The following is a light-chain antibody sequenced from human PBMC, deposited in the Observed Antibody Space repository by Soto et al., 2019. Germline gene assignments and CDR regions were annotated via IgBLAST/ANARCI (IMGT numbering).Light chain of an antibody. Sequence: EIVMTQSPATLSVSPGERATLSCRASQSISVTYLAWYQQKPGQAPRLLIYGASSRATGIPDRFSGSGSGTDFTLTISRLEPEDFAVYFCQQYGNSPRTFGQGTRLEIK. CDR3: QQYGNSPRT. V-gene: IGKV3-20*01. CDR1: QSISVTY. J-gene: IGKJ5*01. CDR2: GAS.